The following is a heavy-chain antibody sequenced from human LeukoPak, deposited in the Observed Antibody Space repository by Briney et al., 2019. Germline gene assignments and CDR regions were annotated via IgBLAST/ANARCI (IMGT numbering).Heavy chain of an antibody. CDR2: INPKSGGT. D-gene: IGHD3-22*01. Sequence: GASVKVSCKASGYSFIGYYVHWVRQAPGQGLEWMGWINPKSGGTNYAQKFQGRVTMTRDTSISTVYMELSRLTSDDTAVYSCARANVYYYDSSGYYRSYFDFWGQGTLVTVSS. CDR3: ARANVYYYDSSGYYRSYFDF. V-gene: IGHV1-2*02. J-gene: IGHJ4*02. CDR1: GYSFIGYY.